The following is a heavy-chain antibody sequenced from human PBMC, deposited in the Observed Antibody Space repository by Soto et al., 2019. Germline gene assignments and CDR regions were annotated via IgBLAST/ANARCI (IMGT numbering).Heavy chain of an antibody. Sequence: GGSLRLSCAASGFTFSSYGMHWVRQAPGKGLEWVAVIWYDGSNKYYADSVKGRFTISRDNSKNTLYLQMNSLRAEDTAVYYCARALRIAVAGTDYYYGMYVWGQGTTVTVSS. D-gene: IGHD6-19*01. V-gene: IGHV3-33*01. J-gene: IGHJ6*02. CDR2: IWYDGSNK. CDR3: ARALRIAVAGTDYYYGMYV. CDR1: GFTFSSYG.